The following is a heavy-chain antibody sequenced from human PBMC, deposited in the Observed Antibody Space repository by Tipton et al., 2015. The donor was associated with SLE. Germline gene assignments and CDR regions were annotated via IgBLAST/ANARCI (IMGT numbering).Heavy chain of an antibody. V-gene: IGHV4-59*12. J-gene: IGHJ4*02. CDR3: AREDVVVVPAAYRGGPFDY. CDR2: IYYSGST. D-gene: IGHD2-2*01. CDR1: GGSISNYY. Sequence: GLVKPSETLSLTCSVSGGSISNYYWNWIRQPPGKGLEWIGDIYYSGSTNYQPSLKSRVAISVDTSKNQFSLRLSSVTAADTAVYYCAREDVVVVPAAYRGGPFDYWGQGTLVTVSS.